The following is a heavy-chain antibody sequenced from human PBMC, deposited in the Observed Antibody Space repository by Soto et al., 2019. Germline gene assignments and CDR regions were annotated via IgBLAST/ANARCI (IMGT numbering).Heavy chain of an antibody. CDR3: AIRITGTMGYYYYGMDV. CDR2: INHSGST. D-gene: IGHD1-7*01. CDR1: GGSFSGYY. J-gene: IGHJ6*02. V-gene: IGHV4-34*01. Sequence: PSETLSLTCAVYGGSFSGYYWSWIRQPPGKGLEWIGEINHSGSTNYNPSLKSRVTISVDTSKNQFSLKLSSVTAADTAVYYCAIRITGTMGYYYYGMDVWGQGTTVTVSS.